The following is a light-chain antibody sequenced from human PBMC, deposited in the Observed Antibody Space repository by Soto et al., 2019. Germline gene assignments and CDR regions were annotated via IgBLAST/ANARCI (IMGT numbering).Light chain of an antibody. J-gene: IGKJ2*02. CDR1: QDINNY. CDR3: QQFDSVPCT. V-gene: IGKV1-33*01. Sequence: DIQMTQSPSSLSASVGDRVTITCQASQDINNYLIWYQHKPGKAPKLLIYDASTLGTGVSSRFSGGGSGTHFTFTISSFQPEDIATYYCQQFDSVPCTFGQGTKLELK. CDR2: DAS.